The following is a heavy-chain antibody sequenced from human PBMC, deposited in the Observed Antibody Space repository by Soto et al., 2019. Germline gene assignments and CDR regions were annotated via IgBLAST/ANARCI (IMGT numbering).Heavy chain of an antibody. Sequence: GASVKVSCKASGYTFTGYYMHWVRQAPGQGLEWMGWINPNSGGTNYAQKFQGWVTMTRDTSISTAYMELSRLRSDDTAVYYCARVEVRGVPYYGMDVWGQGTTVTVSS. CDR1: GYTFTGYY. CDR3: ARVEVRGVPYYGMDV. J-gene: IGHJ6*02. CDR2: INPNSGGT. V-gene: IGHV1-2*04. D-gene: IGHD3-10*01.